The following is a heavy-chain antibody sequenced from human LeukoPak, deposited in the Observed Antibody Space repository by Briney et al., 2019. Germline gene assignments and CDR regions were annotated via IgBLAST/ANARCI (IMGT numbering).Heavy chain of an antibody. D-gene: IGHD3-10*01. Sequence: SETLSLTCTVSGGPISSYYWSWSRHRPGKGLEWSGHIYYSGSTNYNPSLKSRVTISVDTYKNQFSLKLSSVTAEDTAVYYCARAPYGSGDFDYWGQGTLVTVSS. J-gene: IGHJ4*02. CDR3: ARAPYGSGDFDY. CDR1: GGPISSYY. CDR2: IYYSGST. V-gene: IGHV4-59*01.